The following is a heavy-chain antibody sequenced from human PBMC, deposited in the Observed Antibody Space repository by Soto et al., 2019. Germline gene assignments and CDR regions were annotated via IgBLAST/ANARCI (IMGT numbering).Heavy chain of an antibody. V-gene: IGHV4-38-2*02. CDR2: IYHSGST. CDR1: GYSISSGYY. CDR3: ARDLSRYCSGGSCYGMDV. D-gene: IGHD2-15*01. J-gene: IGHJ6*02. Sequence: SETLSLTCAVSGYSISSGYYWGWIRQPPGKGLEWIGSIYHSGSTYYNPSLKSRVTISVDTSKNQFSLKLSSVTAADTAVYYCARDLSRYCSGGSCYGMDVWGQGTTVTVSS.